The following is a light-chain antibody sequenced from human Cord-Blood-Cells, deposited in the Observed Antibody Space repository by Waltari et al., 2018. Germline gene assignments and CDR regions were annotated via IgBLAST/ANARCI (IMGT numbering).Light chain of an antibody. Sequence: ELVMTQSPATLSVSPGDRATLSCRASQSVSSNLAWYQQKPGQAPRLLIYGAPTRATGIPARFSGSGSGTEFTLTISSLQSEDFAVYYCQQYNNWPPYTFGQGTKLEIK. CDR2: GAP. V-gene: IGKV3-15*01. CDR1: QSVSSN. CDR3: QQYNNWPPYT. J-gene: IGKJ2*01.